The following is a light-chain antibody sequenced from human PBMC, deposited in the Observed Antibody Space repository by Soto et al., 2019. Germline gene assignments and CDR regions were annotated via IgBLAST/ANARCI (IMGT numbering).Light chain of an antibody. CDR2: GAS. CDR1: QSINTY. Sequence: DIQMTQSPSPLSASVGDRVTFTCRTSQSINTYLNWYQQKPGKAPKLLIYGASSLQSGVPLRFSGSGSGTDFTLTITTLQPEDFATYYCQESYSFLWGTCGQGTKVEIK. V-gene: IGKV1-39*01. CDR3: QESYSFLWGT. J-gene: IGKJ1*01.